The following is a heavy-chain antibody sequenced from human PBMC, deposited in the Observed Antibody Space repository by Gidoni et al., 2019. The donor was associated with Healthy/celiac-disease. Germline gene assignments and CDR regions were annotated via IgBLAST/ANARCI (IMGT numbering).Heavy chain of an antibody. V-gene: IGHV4-39*01. CDR2: IYYSGST. Sequence: QLQLQESGPGLVKPSETLSLTCTVSGGSLSSSSYYWGWIRQPPGKGLEWIGSIYYSGSTYYNPSLKSRVTISVDTSKNQFSLKLSSVTAADTAVYYCARLPVTNDYFDYWGQGTLVTVSS. CDR1: GGSLSSSSYY. D-gene: IGHD4-4*01. J-gene: IGHJ4*02. CDR3: ARLPVTNDYFDY.